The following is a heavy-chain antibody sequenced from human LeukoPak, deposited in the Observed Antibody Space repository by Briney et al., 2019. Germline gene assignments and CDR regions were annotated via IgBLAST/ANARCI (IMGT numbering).Heavy chain of an antibody. CDR2: IYSDGST. CDR3: ARQNWNYENFNYYYYMDV. Sequence: PGGSLRLSCAASGFSVSSNYMSWVRQAPGKGLEWVSDIYSDGSTYYADSVKGRFTVSSDNSNNTLYLQMNSLRAEDTAVYYCARQNWNYENFNYYYYMDVWGKGTTVTVSS. J-gene: IGHJ6*03. V-gene: IGHV3-53*01. D-gene: IGHD1-7*01. CDR1: GFSVSSNY.